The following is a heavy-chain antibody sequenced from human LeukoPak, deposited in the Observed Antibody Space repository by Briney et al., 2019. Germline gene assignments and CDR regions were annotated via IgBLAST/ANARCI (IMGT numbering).Heavy chain of an antibody. Sequence: PSETLSLTCAVYGGSFTDYFWTWIRQSPGEGLEWIGEINDYTGDTNYNPSLNSRVSISLEKSKNQFSLELRSVTAADTAVYYCARGRIAKIVVVHSFSYGMDVWGQGTTVTVSS. CDR3: ARGRIAKIVVVHSFSYGMDV. D-gene: IGHD3-22*01. CDR2: INDYTGDT. CDR1: GGSFTDYF. J-gene: IGHJ6*02. V-gene: IGHV4-34*01.